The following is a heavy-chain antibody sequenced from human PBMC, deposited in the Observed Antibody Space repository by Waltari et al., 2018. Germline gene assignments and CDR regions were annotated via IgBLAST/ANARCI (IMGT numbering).Heavy chain of an antibody. CDR3: ARQTLGYCTSAACRRLEK. V-gene: IGHV4-38-2*01. J-gene: IGHJ1*01. D-gene: IGHD2-2*03. Sequence: QVQLQESGPGLVRPSETLSLTCDVSGYFINTGFFWGWIRQPPGKGLEWIGNIYHDGPTYYNPSLKHRLMISLDTSKNQISLRLNFVDAADTAVYYCARQTLGYCTSAACRRLEKWGQGILVTVSS. CDR1: GYFINTGFF. CDR2: IYHDGPT.